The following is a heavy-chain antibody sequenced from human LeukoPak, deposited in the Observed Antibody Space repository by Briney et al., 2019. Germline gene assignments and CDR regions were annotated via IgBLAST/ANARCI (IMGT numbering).Heavy chain of an antibody. J-gene: IGHJ4*02. CDR1: GFTFSSYA. D-gene: IGHD6-6*01. Sequence: GGSLRLACAACGFTFSSYAMHWVRQAPGKGLEWMAVISYDGSNKYYADSVKGRFTISRDNSKNTLYLQMNSLRAEDTAVYYCARERMPKYSQQGSDYWGQGTLVTVSS. CDR3: ARERMPKYSQQGSDY. V-gene: IGHV3-30*04. CDR2: ISYDGSNK.